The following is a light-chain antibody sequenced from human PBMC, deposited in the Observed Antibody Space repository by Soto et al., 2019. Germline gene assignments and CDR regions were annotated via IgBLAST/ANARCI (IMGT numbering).Light chain of an antibody. Sequence: IGLTQSPTPLSLSPGEKATLSSRPSQSVSSYSSWYQQKPRQAPRLLIYDASNRATGIPDRFSGRGSGTDFTLTISRLEPEDFAVYYWQQYGSSGTFGQGTKVDIK. CDR3: QQYGSSGT. CDR1: QSVSSY. CDR2: DAS. J-gene: IGKJ1*01. V-gene: IGKV3-11*01.